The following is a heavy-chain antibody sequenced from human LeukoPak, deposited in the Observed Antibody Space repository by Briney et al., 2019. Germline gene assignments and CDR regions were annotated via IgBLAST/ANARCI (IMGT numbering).Heavy chain of an antibody. CDR1: GGSISNYY. CDR2: INHSGST. CDR3: ARGQTIFYY. D-gene: IGHD3-9*01. J-gene: IGHJ4*02. V-gene: IGHV4-34*01. Sequence: SETLSLTCTVSGGSISNYYWSWIRQPPGKGLEWIGEINHSGSTNYNPSLKSRVTISVDTSKNQFSLKLSSVTAADTAVYYCARGQTIFYYWGQGTLVTVSS.